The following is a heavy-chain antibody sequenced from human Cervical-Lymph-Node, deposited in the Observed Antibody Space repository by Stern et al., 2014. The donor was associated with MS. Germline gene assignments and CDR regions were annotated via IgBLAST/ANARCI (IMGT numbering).Heavy chain of an antibody. CDR2: ISVYNGQT. CDR3: ARDSQDSGLGGLGWLDP. J-gene: IGHJ5*02. D-gene: IGHD3-16*01. Sequence: QVQLLQPGVEVKKPGASVKVSCKASGYPFTSYGVSWVRQAPGQGLEWMGWISVYNGQTKFAQKFQGRVTMARDTSTTTAYMELTGLRYDDTAVYFCARDSQDSGLGGLGWLDPWGQGTLVTVSS. V-gene: IGHV1-18*04. CDR1: GYPFTSYG.